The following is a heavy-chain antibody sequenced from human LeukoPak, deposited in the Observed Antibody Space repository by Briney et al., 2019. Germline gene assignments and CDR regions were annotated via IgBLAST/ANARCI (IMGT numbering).Heavy chain of an antibody. CDR2: ISYDGSNK. V-gene: IGHV3-30*18. D-gene: IGHD4-17*01. Sequence: PGGSLRLSCAASGFTFSSYGMHWVRQAPGKGLEWVAVISYDGSNKYYADSVKGRFTISRDNSKNTLYLQMNSLRAEDTAVYYCAKQGPYGDYDYWGQGTLVTVSS. CDR1: GFTFSSYG. CDR3: AKQGPYGDYDY. J-gene: IGHJ4*02.